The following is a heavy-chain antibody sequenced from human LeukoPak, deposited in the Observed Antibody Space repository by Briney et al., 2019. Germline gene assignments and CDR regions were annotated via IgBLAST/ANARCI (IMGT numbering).Heavy chain of an antibody. V-gene: IGHV3-48*03. D-gene: IGHD5-12*01. Sequence: TTYCADSVKGRFTISRDNARNSLYLQMNSLRAEDTAVYYCARGGRSGYDSVGWGQGTLVTVSS. CDR3: ARGGRSGYDSVG. CDR2: TT. J-gene: IGHJ4*02.